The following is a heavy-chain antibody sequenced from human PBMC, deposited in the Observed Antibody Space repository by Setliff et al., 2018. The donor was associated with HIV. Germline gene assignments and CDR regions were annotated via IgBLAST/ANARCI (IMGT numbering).Heavy chain of an antibody. D-gene: IGHD3-9*01. CDR2: ISNSRSRT. Sequence: GGSLRLSCAASGFTFSDYFMAWIRQAPGKGLEWVSSISNSRSRTNYADSMKGRFTISRDIPRNSLYLQMNNLRAEDTAVYYCARAYDILIVNAFDVWGPGTMVT. V-gene: IGHV3-11*05. CDR1: GFTFSDYF. J-gene: IGHJ3*01. CDR3: ARAYDILIVNAFDV.